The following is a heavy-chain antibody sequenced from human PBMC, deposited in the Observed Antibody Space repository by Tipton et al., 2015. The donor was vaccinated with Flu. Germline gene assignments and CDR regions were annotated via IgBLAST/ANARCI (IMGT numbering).Heavy chain of an antibody. D-gene: IGHD6-19*01. CDR2: IYYSGST. J-gene: IGHJ4*02. V-gene: IGHV4-39*01. CDR3: ASVAGTWADSTPPFDY. Sequence: TLSLTCTVSGGSISSSSYYWGWIRQPPGKGLEWIGSIYYSGSTYYNPSLKSRVTISVDTSKNQFSLKLSSVTAADTAVYYCASVAGTWADSTPPFDYWGQGTLVTVSS. CDR1: GGSISSSSYY.